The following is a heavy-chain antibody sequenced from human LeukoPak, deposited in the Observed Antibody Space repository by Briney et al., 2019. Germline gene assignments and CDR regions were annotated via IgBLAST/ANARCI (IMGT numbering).Heavy chain of an antibody. CDR1: AFTFSRSA. V-gene: IGHV3-23*01. D-gene: IGHD1-26*01. Sequence: PGGSLRLSCAASAFTFSRSAMSWVRQAPGKGLEWVSVISGGGGITNYADSVKGRFTISRDNSKNTLYLQMNSLRAEDTAVYSCAKDKFLVGASSFDYWGQGTLVTVSS. J-gene: IGHJ4*02. CDR2: ISGGGGIT. CDR3: AKDKFLVGASSFDY.